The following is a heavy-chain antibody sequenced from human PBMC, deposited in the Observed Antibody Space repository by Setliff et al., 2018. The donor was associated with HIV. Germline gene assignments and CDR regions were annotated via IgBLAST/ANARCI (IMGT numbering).Heavy chain of an antibody. V-gene: IGHV3-49*04. D-gene: IGHD3-3*01. CDR3: TRDGAYHNFWSGYFFVY. CDR1: GFTFGDDD. Sequence: GGSLRLSCTASGFTFGDDDMSWVRQAPGKGLERVGFVRSKAYAGTTEYAASVKGRFTISRDDSKNTTYLQMNSLRTEDTAIYYCTRDGAYHNFWSGYFFVYWGPGALVTVS. J-gene: IGHJ4*02. CDR2: VRSKAYAGTT.